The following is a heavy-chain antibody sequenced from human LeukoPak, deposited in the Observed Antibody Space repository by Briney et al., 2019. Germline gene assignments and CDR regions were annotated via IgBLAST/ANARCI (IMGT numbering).Heavy chain of an antibody. D-gene: IGHD3-3*01. Sequence: PGGSLRLSCAASGFTFSSYGMHWVRQAPGKGLEWVAFIRYDGSNKYYADSVKGRFTISRDNSKNTPYLQMNSLRAEDTAVYYCAKDLYDFWIEGYHFDYREQGTLRNVPS. J-gene: IGHJ4*02. CDR2: IRYDGSNK. V-gene: IGHV3-30*02. CDR1: GFTFSSYG. CDR3: AKDLYDFWIEGYHFDY.